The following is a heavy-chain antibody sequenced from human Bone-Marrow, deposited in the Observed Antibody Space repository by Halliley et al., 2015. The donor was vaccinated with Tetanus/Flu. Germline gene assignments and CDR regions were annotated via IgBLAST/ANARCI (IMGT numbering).Heavy chain of an antibody. CDR3: ARRIAVANTGHYLDY. CDR1: GYTFTSYW. D-gene: IGHD6-19*01. J-gene: IGHJ4*02. Sequence: VQLVQSGAEVKKPGESLKISCKGSGYTFTSYWIVWVRQMPGRGLEWMGIIYPGGSNTRYSPSFQGQVTISADKSIRTAYLQWSSLQAADTAVYYCARRIAVANTGHYLDYWGQGTLVTVSS. V-gene: IGHV5-51*03. CDR2: IYPGGSNT.